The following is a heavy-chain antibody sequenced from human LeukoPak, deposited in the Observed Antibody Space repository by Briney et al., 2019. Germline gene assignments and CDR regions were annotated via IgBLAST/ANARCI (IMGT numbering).Heavy chain of an antibody. CDR3: ARDVTVTTKGWFDP. J-gene: IGHJ5*02. CDR2: MNPNSGNT. CDR1: GYTFTSYD. D-gene: IGHD4-17*01. V-gene: IGHV1-8*01. Sequence: GASVKVSCKASGYTFTSYDINWVRQATGQGLEWMGWMNPNSGNTGYAQKFQGRVTMTRNTSISTAYMELSSLRSEDTAVYYCARDVTVTTKGWFDPWGQGTLVTVSS.